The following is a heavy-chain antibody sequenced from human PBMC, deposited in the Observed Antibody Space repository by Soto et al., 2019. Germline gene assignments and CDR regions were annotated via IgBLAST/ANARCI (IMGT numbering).Heavy chain of an antibody. J-gene: IGHJ2*01. CDR1: GYTFTSYG. V-gene: IGHV1-18*01. Sequence: QVQLVQSGAEVKEPGASVTVSCKASGYTFTSYGISWVRQAPGQGLEWMGWINTYNGNTNYAQKLQGRVTMTTDTSTSTAYMELRSLTSDDTAVHYSPRAPPPWASPSWYFDLWGRGTLVPVSS. D-gene: IGHD7-27*01. CDR3: PRAPPPWASPSWYFDL. CDR2: INTYNGNT.